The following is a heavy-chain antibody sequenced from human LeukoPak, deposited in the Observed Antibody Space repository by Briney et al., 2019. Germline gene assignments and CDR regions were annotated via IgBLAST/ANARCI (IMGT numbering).Heavy chain of an antibody. CDR3: ARDVPSGHFDY. Sequence: SETLSLTCDVSSYSSTSSYSSTSSYYWGWIRQPPGKGREWIGSINHSGITFYNPSLKSRVTISVDTSKNQFSLKLTSVTAADTAFYYCARDVPSGHFDYWGQGALVTVSS. CDR2: INHSGIT. D-gene: IGHD2-2*01. J-gene: IGHJ4*02. CDR1: SYSSTSSYSSTSSYY. V-gene: IGHV4-38-2*02.